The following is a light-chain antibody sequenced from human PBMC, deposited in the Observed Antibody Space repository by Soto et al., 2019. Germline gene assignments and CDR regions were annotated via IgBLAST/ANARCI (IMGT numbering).Light chain of an antibody. CDR3: QQYNNWPIT. CDR1: QSVSSN. CDR2: GAS. J-gene: IGKJ5*01. Sequence: EIVMTPSPATLSVSPVEISTLSCMASQSVSSNLAWYQQTPGQAPRLLIYGASTRATGIPARFSGSGSGTEFTLTISSLQSEDFAVYYCQQYNNWPITCGQGTRRAIK. V-gene: IGKV3-15*01.